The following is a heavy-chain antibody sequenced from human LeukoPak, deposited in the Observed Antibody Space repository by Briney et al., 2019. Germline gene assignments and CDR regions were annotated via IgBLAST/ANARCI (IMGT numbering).Heavy chain of an antibody. J-gene: IGHJ5*02. CDR3: AKRVGSSPSWFDP. CDR2: ITRSGDST. CDR1: GFTFSIYT. Sequence: GGSLRLSCAASGFTFSIYTMTWVRQAPGKGLEWVSIITRSGDSTYYADSVKGRFTISRDNSRNTLYLQMNSLRAEDTAIYYCAKRVGSSPSWFDPWGQGTLVTVSS. D-gene: IGHD6-13*01. V-gene: IGHV3-23*01.